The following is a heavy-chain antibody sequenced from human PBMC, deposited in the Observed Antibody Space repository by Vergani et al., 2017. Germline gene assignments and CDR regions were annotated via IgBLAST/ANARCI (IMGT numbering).Heavy chain of an antibody. V-gene: IGHV4-61*02. CDR1: GGSISSGTYY. Sequence: QVQLQESGPGLVKPSQTLSLTCTVSGGSISSGTYYWSWIRQPAGKGLEWIGRFYTSGSTNYNPSLKSRVSMSLDTAKNQFSLKLSSVTAADTAVFYWAREAYCSSTSCPHDAFDIWGQGTMVTVSS. CDR3: AREAYCSSTSCPHDAFDI. CDR2: FYTSGST. D-gene: IGHD2-2*01. J-gene: IGHJ3*02.